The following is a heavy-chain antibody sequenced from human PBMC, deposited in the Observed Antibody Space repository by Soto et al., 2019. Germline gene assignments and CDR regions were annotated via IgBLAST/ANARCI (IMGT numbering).Heavy chain of an antibody. J-gene: IGHJ4*02. Sequence: QVQLVESGGGVVQPGRSLRLSCAASGFTFSSYGMHWVRQAPGKGLEWVAVIWYDGSNKYYAVSVKGRFTISRDNSKNTLYLQMNSLRAEDTAVYYCARESRWLRSTGFDYWGQGTLVTVSS. D-gene: IGHD5-12*01. V-gene: IGHV3-33*01. CDR1: GFTFSSYG. CDR2: IWYDGSNK. CDR3: ARESRWLRSTGFDY.